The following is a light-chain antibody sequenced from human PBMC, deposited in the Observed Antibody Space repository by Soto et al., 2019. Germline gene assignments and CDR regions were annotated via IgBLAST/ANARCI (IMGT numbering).Light chain of an antibody. CDR3: QQSYSTPVT. CDR1: QSISSW. CDR2: DAS. J-gene: IGKJ1*01. Sequence: DIQMTHYPTTLSASVGDRVTITCLASQSISSWLAWYQQKPGKAPKLLIYDASSLQSGVPSRFSGSGSGTDFTLTISSLQPEDFATYYCQQSYSTPVTFGQGTKVDIK. V-gene: IGKV1-39*01.